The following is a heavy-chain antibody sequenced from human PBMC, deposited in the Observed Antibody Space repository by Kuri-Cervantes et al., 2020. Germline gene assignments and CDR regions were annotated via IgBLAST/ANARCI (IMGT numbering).Heavy chain of an antibody. V-gene: IGHV1-69*06. D-gene: IGHD2-15*01. J-gene: IGHJ4*02. CDR1: GGTLSNYA. CDR3: ARASCSRGGHCYFDY. Sequence: ASVKVSCKASGGTLSNYAISWVRQAPGQGLEWMGGILPIFGTANYAQKFQGRVTITADKSANTAYMELSSLRSEDTAVYYCARASCSRGGHCYFDYWGQGTLVTVSS. CDR2: ILPIFGTA.